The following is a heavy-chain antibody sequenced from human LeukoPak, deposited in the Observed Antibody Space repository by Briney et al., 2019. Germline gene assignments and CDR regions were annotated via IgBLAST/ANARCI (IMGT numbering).Heavy chain of an antibody. Sequence: GGSLRLSCAASGFTISTYWIHWVRQAPGKGLVWVSRIKSDGRGTSYADSVKGRFTISRDNAKNTVYLQMNSLRAEDTAVYYCGRPQNPEIFGYGAFDIWGQGTMVTVSS. J-gene: IGHJ3*02. V-gene: IGHV3-74*01. D-gene: IGHD3-9*01. CDR3: GRPQNPEIFGYGAFDI. CDR2: IKSDGRGT. CDR1: GFTISTYW.